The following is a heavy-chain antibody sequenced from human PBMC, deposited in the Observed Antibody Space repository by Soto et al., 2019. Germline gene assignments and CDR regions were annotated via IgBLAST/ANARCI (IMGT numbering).Heavy chain of an antibody. D-gene: IGHD1-1*01. Sequence: PGGSLRLSCAASGFTVSSNYMSWVRQAPGKGLEWVSVIYSGGSTYYADSVKGRFTISRDNSKNTLYLQMNSLRAEDTAVYYCAKDEYNWNDGVYDYWGQGTLVTVSS. CDR1: GFTVSSNY. V-gene: IGHV3-53*01. J-gene: IGHJ4*02. CDR3: AKDEYNWNDGVYDY. CDR2: IYSGGST.